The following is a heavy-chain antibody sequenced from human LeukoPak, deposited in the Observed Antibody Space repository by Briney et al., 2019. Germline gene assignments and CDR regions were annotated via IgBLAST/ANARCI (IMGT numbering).Heavy chain of an antibody. V-gene: IGHV3-15*01. CDR1: GFTFSNAW. Sequence: PGGSLRLSCAASGFTFSNAWMSWVRQAPGKGLEWVGRIKSKADGGTTDYAAPMKGRFTISRHDSKTTLYLQMDSLKTEDTAVYYCTTDPSQWLADTNFDYWGQGTLVTVSS. CDR2: IKSKADGGTT. CDR3: TTDPSQWLADTNFDY. J-gene: IGHJ4*02. D-gene: IGHD6-19*01.